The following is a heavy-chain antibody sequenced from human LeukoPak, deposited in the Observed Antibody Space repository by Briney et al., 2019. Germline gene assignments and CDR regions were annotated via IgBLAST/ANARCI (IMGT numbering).Heavy chain of an antibody. CDR2: IYYSGST. CDR3: GRDSSDGPTFEI. V-gene: IGHV4-59*12. CDR1: GGSISSYY. J-gene: IGHJ3*02. Sequence: PSETLSLTCTVSGGSISSYYWSWIRQPPGKGLEWTGYIYYSGSTNYNPSLKSRVTISVDTSKNQFSLKVSSVTAADTAVYYCGRDSSDGPTFEIWGQGTMVTVSS.